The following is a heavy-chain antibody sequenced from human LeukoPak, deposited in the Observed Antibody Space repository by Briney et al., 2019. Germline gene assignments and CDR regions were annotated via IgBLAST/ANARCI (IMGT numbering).Heavy chain of an antibody. CDR2: IIPIFGIA. Sequence: SVKVSCKTSGGTFSSYAISWVRQAPGQGLEWMGRIIPIFGIANYAQKFQGRVTITADKSTSTAYMELSSLRSEDTAVYYCARMVDSSGPDIDYWGQGTLVTVSS. V-gene: IGHV1-69*04. D-gene: IGHD3-22*01. CDR3: ARMVDSSGPDIDY. CDR1: GGTFSSYA. J-gene: IGHJ4*02.